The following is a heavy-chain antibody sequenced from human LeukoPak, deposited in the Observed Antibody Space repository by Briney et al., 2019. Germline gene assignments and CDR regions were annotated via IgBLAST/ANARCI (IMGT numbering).Heavy chain of an antibody. D-gene: IGHD3-16*02. CDR3: ARGPNHYDYVWGSYRGGDAFDI. V-gene: IGHV4-59*01. J-gene: IGHJ3*02. Sequence: PSETLSLTCTDSGGSISSYYLSWIRQPPGKGLEWIGYIYYSGSTNYNPSLKSRVTISVDTSKNQFSLKLSSVTAADTAVYYCARGPNHYDYVWGSYRGGDAFDIWGQGTMVTVSS. CDR2: IYYSGST. CDR1: GGSISSYY.